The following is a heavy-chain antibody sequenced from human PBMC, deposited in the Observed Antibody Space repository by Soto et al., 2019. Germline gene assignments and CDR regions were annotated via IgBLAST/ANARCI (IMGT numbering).Heavy chain of an antibody. CDR3: ARRHSSAWYHNWFHP. CDR2: IYYSGST. Sequence: SETLSLTCTVSGGSISSYYWSWIRQPPGKGLEWIGYIYYSGSTNYNPSLKSRVTISVDTSKNQFSLKLSSVTAADTAVYYCARRHSSAWYHNWFHPWGQGILVTVSS. CDR1: GGSISSYY. J-gene: IGHJ5*02. D-gene: IGHD6-19*01. V-gene: IGHV4-59*01.